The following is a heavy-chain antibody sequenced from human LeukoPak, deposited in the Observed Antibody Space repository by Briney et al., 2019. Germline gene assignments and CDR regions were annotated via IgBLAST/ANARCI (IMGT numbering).Heavy chain of an antibody. CDR2: ISAYNGNT. D-gene: IGHD1-26*01. J-gene: IGHJ6*02. CDR1: RYTFTSYG. V-gene: IGHV1-18*01. Sequence: APVKASCKASRYTFTSYGTSWVPQAPGHGREWLGWISAYNGNTNYAQKLQGRVTMTTDTSTSTAYMELRSLRSDDTVVYYCARDIEMDVWGQGTTVTVSS. CDR3: ARDIEMDV.